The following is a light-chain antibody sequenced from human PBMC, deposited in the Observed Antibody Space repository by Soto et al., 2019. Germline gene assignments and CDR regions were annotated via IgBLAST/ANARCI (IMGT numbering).Light chain of an antibody. CDR2: KAS. V-gene: IGKV1-5*03. CDR1: QSIRSW. J-gene: IGKJ1*01. CDR3: QQYNSHPWT. Sequence: DIQMTQSPSTLPASVGDRVTVTCRAGQSIRSWLAWYQEKPGKAPKLLIYKASLLETGVPSRFSGSASGTEFTLTISSLQTDDFGTYYCQQYNSHPWTFGQGTKVEMK.